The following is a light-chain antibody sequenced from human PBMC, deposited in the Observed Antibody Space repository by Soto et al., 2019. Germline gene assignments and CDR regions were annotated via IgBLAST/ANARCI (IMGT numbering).Light chain of an antibody. J-gene: IGLJ3*02. CDR2: LNSDGSH. Sequence: QLVLTQPPSASASLGASVKLTCTLSSGHNSYAIAWHQQQPGKGPRYLMKLNSDGSHSKGDGIPDRVSGSSSGAERYLTISSLQSEDEADYHCQTWSTDMRVFGGGTQLTVL. V-gene: IGLV4-69*01. CDR3: QTWSTDMRV. CDR1: SGHNSYA.